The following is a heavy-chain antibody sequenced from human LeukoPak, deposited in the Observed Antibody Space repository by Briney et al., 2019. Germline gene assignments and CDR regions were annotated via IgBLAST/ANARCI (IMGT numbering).Heavy chain of an antibody. J-gene: IGHJ4*02. CDR2: IYHSGST. Sequence: SETLSHTCTVSGYSISSGYYWGWIRQPPGKGLEWIGSIYHSGSTYYNPSLKSRVTISVDTSKNQFSLKLSSVTAADTAVYYCARIVGATSENWGQGALVTVSS. D-gene: IGHD1-26*01. CDR1: GYSISSGYY. V-gene: IGHV4-38-2*02. CDR3: ARIVGATSEN.